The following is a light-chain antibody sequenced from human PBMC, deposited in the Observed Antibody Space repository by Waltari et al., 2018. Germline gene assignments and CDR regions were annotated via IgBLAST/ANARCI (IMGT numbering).Light chain of an antibody. CDR2: LGS. Sequence: DIVMTQSPLSLPVTPGEPASISRRSSQNLLHSNGRNYLNWYLQKPGQSPQVLIYLGSNRASGVPDRFSGSGSGTDFTLKISRVEAEDVGVYYCMQAIQARTFGQGTKVEVK. CDR1: QNLLHSNGRNY. J-gene: IGKJ1*01. CDR3: MQAIQART. V-gene: IGKV2-28*01.